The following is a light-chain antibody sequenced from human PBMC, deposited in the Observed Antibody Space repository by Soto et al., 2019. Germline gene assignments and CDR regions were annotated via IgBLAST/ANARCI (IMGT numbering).Light chain of an antibody. V-gene: IGLV2-14*01. J-gene: IGLJ1*01. Sequence: QSVLTQPASVSGSPGQSITISCTGTSSDVGGYNYVSWFQQHPGEAPKLLIYDVTSRPSGVSNRLSGSKSGNTASLTISGLRPEDEADYYCSSYTSSTTYVFGTGTKVTVL. CDR3: SSYTSSTTYV. CDR1: SSDVGGYNY. CDR2: DVT.